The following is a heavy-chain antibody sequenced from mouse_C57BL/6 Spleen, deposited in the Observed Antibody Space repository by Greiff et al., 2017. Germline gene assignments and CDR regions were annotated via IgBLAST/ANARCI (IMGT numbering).Heavy chain of an antibody. J-gene: IGHJ3*01. CDR2: IDPSDSYT. CDR1: GYTFTSYG. Sequence: QVQLQQPGAELVRPGTSVKLSCKASGYTFTSYGMHWVKQRPVHGLEWIGVIDPSDSYTNYNQKFKGKAILTVDTSSSTAYMQLSSLTSEDSAVYYCASRDYYGSRPWLAYWGQGTLVTVSA. CDR3: ASRDYYGSRPWLAY. D-gene: IGHD1-1*01. V-gene: IGHV1-59*01.